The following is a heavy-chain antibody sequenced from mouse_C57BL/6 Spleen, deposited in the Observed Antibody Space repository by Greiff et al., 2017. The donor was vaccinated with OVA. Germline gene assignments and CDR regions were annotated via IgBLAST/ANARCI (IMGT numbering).Heavy chain of an antibody. Sequence: QVQLQQSGAELVKPGASVKISCKASGYAFSSYWMNWVKQRPGKGLEWIGQIYPGDGDTNYNGKFKGKATLTADKSFSTAYMQLSSLTSEDSAVYFCARTDGNYVDYFDYWGQGTTLTVSS. J-gene: IGHJ2*01. D-gene: IGHD2-1*01. CDR2: IYPGDGDT. CDR3: ARTDGNYVDYFDY. CDR1: GYAFSSYW. V-gene: IGHV1-80*01.